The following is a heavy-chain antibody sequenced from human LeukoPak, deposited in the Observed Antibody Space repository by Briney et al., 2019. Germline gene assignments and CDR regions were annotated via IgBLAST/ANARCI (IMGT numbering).Heavy chain of an antibody. CDR1: GITLSNYG. D-gene: IGHD6-19*01. CDR3: ARGQQWHYAFDI. J-gene: IGHJ3*02. CDR2: ISDSGGST. V-gene: IGHV3-23*01. Sequence: PGGSLRLSCAVSGITLSNYGMSWVRQAPGKGLEWVAGISDSGGSTNYADSVKGRFTISRDNPKNTLYLQMNSLRAEDTAVYYCARGQQWHYAFDIWGQGTMVTVSS.